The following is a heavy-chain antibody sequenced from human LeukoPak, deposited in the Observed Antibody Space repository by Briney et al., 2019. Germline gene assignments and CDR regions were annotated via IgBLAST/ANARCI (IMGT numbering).Heavy chain of an antibody. Sequence: GGSLRLSCAASGFTFSSYSMNWVRQAPGKGLEWVSYISSSSSTIYYADSVKGRFTISRDNAKNSLYLQMNSLRAEDTAVYYCASGSYSRPFDYWGQGTLVTASS. CDR2: ISSSSSTI. V-gene: IGHV3-48*01. J-gene: IGHJ4*02. CDR1: GFTFSSYS. CDR3: ASGSYSRPFDY. D-gene: IGHD1-26*01.